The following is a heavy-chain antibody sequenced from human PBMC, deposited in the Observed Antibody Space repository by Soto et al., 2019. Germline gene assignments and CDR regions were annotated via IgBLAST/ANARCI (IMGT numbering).Heavy chain of an antibody. Sequence: PGGSLRLSCAASGFTFSSYGMHWVRQAPGKGLEWVAVISYDGSNKYYADSVKGRFTISRDNSKNTLYLQMNSLRAEDTAVYYCEKDLTLGELFGVFDYWGQGTLVTVSS. V-gene: IGHV3-30*18. J-gene: IGHJ4*02. CDR3: EKDLTLGELFGVFDY. D-gene: IGHD3-10*01. CDR2: ISYDGSNK. CDR1: GFTFSSYG.